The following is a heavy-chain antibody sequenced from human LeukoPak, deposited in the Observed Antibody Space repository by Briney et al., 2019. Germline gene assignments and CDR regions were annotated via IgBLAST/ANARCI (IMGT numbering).Heavy chain of an antibody. CDR3: ARQGSGWYYFDY. D-gene: IGHD6-19*01. J-gene: IGHJ4*02. Sequence: SETLSLTCTVSGGSISSSSYYWGWIRQPPGKGLEWIGSIYYSGSTYYNPSLKSRVTISVDTSKHQFSLKLSSVTAADTAVYNCARQGSGWYYFDYWGQGTLVTVSS. CDR1: GGSISSSSYY. V-gene: IGHV4-39*01. CDR2: IYYSGST.